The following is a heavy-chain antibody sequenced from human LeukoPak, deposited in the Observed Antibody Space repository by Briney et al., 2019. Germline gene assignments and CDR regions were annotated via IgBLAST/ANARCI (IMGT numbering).Heavy chain of an antibody. D-gene: IGHD2-2*01. V-gene: IGHV3-23*01. Sequence: GGSLRLSCAASGFTFSSYSRYAMSWVRQAPVKGLEWVSAISGSGGSTYYADPVKGRFTISRDNSKNTLYLQMNSLRAEDTAVYYCAKLYREYCFSTNCPNWFDPWGQGTLVTVSS. CDR2: ISGSGGST. J-gene: IGHJ5*02. CDR3: AKLYREYCFSTNCPNWFDP. CDR1: GFTFSSYSRYA.